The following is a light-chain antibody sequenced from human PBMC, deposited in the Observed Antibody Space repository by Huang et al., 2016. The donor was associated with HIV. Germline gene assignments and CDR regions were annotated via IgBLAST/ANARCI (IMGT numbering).Light chain of an antibody. V-gene: IGKV2-28*01. CDR3: MQTLQTPRT. CDR1: QSLLHSNVYNY. CDR2: LSS. J-gene: IGKJ5*01. Sequence: IVMTQSPLSLPVTPGEPASISCRSSQSLLHSNVYNYLDWYLQKPGQSPQLVIYLSSNRASGVPDRFTGSGSVTYFTLKISRVEAEDVGVYYCMQTLQTPRTFGQGTRLEMK.